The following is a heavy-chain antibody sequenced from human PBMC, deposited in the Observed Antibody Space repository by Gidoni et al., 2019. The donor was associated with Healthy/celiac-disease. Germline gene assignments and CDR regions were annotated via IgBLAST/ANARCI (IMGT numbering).Heavy chain of an antibody. D-gene: IGHD2-15*01. V-gene: IGHV3-21*01. CDR3: ARDTVVVAALDY. J-gene: IGHJ4*02. Sequence: EVQLVESGGGLVKPGGSLRPSCEASGFTFSSYSMTWVRQAPGKGLEWVSSISSSSSYIYYADSVKGRFTISRDNAKNSLYLQMNSLRAEDTAVYYCARDTVVVAALDYWGQGTLVTVSS. CDR1: GFTFSSYS. CDR2: ISSSSSYI.